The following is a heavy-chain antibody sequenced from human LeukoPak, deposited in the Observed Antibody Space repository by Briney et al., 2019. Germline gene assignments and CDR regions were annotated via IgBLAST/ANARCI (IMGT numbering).Heavy chain of an antibody. CDR3: ARGPVNYYFDY. CDR1: GGSVNNYY. Sequence: SETLSLTCTVSGGSVNNYYWSWIRRPPGKGLECIGYIYDSGSTNYNPSLKSRVAMSVDTSRNQFSLKMSSVTAADTAVYYCARGPVNYYFDYWGQGTLVTVSS. CDR2: IYDSGST. V-gene: IGHV4-59*02. J-gene: IGHJ4*02. D-gene: IGHD1-7*01.